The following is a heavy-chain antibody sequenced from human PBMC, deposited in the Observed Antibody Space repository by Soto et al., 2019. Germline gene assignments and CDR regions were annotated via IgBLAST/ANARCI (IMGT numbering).Heavy chain of an antibody. CDR1: GGSISSYY. D-gene: IGHD1-7*01. CDR2: IYYSGST. V-gene: IGHV4-59*01. Sequence: SETLSLTCTVSGGSISSYYWSWIRQPPGKGLEWIGYIYYSGSTNYNPSLKSRVTISVDTSKNQFSLKLSSVTAADTAVHYCARDFYRGTTGYYYGMDVWGQGTTVTVSS. CDR3: ARDFYRGTTGYYYGMDV. J-gene: IGHJ6*02.